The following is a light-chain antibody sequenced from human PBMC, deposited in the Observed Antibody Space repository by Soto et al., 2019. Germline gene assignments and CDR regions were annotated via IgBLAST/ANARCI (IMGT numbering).Light chain of an antibody. CDR2: EVN. J-gene: IGLJ3*02. V-gene: IGLV2-8*01. CDR1: SSDIGGYNS. Sequence: QSVLTQPPSASGSPGQSVTISCTGTSSDIGGYNSVSWYQQHPGKAPKLMIYEVNKRPLGVPERFSGSKSGNTASLTVSRLQADDEADYYCSSSAGTNSFVLFGGGTKLTVL. CDR3: SSSAGTNSFVL.